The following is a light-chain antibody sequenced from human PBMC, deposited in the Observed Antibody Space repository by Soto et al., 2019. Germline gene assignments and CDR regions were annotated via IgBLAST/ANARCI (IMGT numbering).Light chain of an antibody. V-gene: IGKV4-1*01. CDR3: QQSYSAPLT. CDR2: WAS. Sequence: DIVLTQSPDSLAVSLGERATINCKSSQSVIYSANNRNYLAWYQQRLGQPPKLLFYWASTRESGVPDRFSGSGSGTDFTLTISSLQDEDVEVYSCQQSYSAPLTLGGGTKVDIK. J-gene: IGKJ4*01. CDR1: QSVIYSANNRNY.